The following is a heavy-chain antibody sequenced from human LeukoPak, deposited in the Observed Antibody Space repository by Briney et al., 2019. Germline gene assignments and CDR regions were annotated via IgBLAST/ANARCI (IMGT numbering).Heavy chain of an antibody. CDR3: ARDFRTRYQLLAGQAFDI. V-gene: IGHV3-21*01. D-gene: IGHD2-2*01. Sequence: PGGSLRLSCAASGFTFSSYSMNWVRQAPGKGLEWVSSISSSSSYTYYADSVKGRFTISRDNAKNSLYLQMNSLRAEDTAVYYCARDFRTRYQLLAGQAFDIWGQGTMVTVSS. J-gene: IGHJ3*02. CDR2: ISSSSSYT. CDR1: GFTFSSYS.